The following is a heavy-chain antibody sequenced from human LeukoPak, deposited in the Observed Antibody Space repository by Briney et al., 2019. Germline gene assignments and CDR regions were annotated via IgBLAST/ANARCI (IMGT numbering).Heavy chain of an antibody. V-gene: IGHV3-53*01. CDR3: AREEAGYYDILTGYYSH. D-gene: IGHD3-9*01. CDR2: IYSGDST. CDR1: GFTVSSNY. Sequence: GGSLRLSCAASGFTVSSNYMSWVRQAPGKGLEWVSVIYSGDSTYYADSVKGRFTISRDNSKNTLYLQMNSLRAEDTAVYYCAREEAGYYDILTGYYSHWGQGTLVTVSS. J-gene: IGHJ4*02.